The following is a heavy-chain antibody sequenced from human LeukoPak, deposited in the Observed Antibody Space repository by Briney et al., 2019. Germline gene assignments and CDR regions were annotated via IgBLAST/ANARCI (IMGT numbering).Heavy chain of an antibody. V-gene: IGHV1-46*01. CDR2: INPGNGFT. CDR3: TRTDTDYGDYGLAFDI. J-gene: IGHJ3*02. D-gene: IGHD4-17*01. Sequence: GASVKVSCKASGYTLTSYYMHWVRQAPGQGLEWMGIINPGNGFTSYAQKFQDRVTMTRDTSTSTVYMELSSLRSEDTAVYFCTRTDTDYGDYGLAFDIWGQGTMVTFSS. CDR1: GYTLTSYY.